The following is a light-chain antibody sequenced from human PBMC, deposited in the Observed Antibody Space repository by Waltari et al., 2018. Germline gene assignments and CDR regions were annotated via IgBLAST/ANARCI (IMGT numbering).Light chain of an antibody. V-gene: IGLV3-21*04. CDR3: QVWHAAIDPGV. J-gene: IGLJ1*01. CDR2: DDS. Sequence: SYVLTQPPSVSVAPGETARITCGGDNIGRYSVHWYQQKPGQAPVVVIFDDSERPSGIPERCSGSNSGNTATLTITRVEAGDEANYYCQVWHAAIDPGVFGTGTEVSVL. CDR1: NIGRYS.